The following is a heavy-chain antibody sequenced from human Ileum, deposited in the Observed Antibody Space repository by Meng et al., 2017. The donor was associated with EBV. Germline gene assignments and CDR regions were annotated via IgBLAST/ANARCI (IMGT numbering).Heavy chain of an antibody. V-gene: IGHV1-69*06. D-gene: IGHD3-10*01. CDR2: IIPALGTP. Sequence: QVQLVQSGPGVKNPGSSVKVSCKSSGSTFSVYGITWVRQAPGQGLEWMGGIIPALGTPKYARKFQDRLTITADKSTSTGYMELHSLTSNDTAVYFCARGTGADYWGQGTLVTVSS. CDR1: GSTFSVYG. CDR3: ARGTGADY. J-gene: IGHJ4*02.